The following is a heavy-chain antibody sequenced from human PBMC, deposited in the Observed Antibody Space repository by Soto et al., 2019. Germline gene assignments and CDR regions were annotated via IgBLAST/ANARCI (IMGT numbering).Heavy chain of an antibody. CDR2: IYPGDSDT. CDR1: GYRITSYW. D-gene: IGHD2-2*01. J-gene: IGHJ5*02. CDR3: ARSGVVVVPAASGSFGP. V-gene: IGHV5-51*01. Sequence: GEPQRISCKVSGYRITSYWIGWVRKMPGKGLEWMGIIYPGDSDTRYSPSFQGQVTISADKSISTAYLQWSSLKASDTAMYYCARSGVVVVPAASGSFGPWGQGTLVTVS.